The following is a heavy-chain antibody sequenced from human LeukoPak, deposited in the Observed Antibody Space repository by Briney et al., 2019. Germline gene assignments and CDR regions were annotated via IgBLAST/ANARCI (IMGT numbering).Heavy chain of an antibody. CDR3: ARLRGYYDSSDH. Sequence: PGGSLRLSCAGSGFSFSAYWMHWVRQLPGKGLVWASRINSDGSSISYADSVKGRFTISRDNAKNTLYLQMNSLRLEDTAVYYCARLRGYYDSSDHWGQGTLVTVSS. CDR2: INSDGSSI. D-gene: IGHD3-22*01. J-gene: IGHJ4*02. V-gene: IGHV3-74*01. CDR1: GFSFSAYW.